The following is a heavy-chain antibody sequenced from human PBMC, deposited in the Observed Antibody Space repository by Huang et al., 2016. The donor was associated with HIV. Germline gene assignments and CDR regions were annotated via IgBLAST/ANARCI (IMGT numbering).Heavy chain of an antibody. D-gene: IGHD3-16*01. CDR1: GGSFSDQI. CDR3: AMSLRYQYDSRSYWGRYFDY. CDR2: IIPLFRAP. J-gene: IGHJ4*02. V-gene: IGHV1-69*01. Sequence: QVQLEQSGPAVRKPGSSVKVSCQASGGSFSDQIISWVRKAPGQRFEWMGGIIPLFRAPAYAQEFKGRVTMTADESTATIYMELNSLTSEDTAVYYCAMSLRYQYDSRSYWGRYFDYWGQGTLVTVSS.